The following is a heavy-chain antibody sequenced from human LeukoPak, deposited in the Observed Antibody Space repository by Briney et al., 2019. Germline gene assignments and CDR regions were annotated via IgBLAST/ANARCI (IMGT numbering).Heavy chain of an antibody. CDR2: IYTSGST. Sequence: SETLSLTCTVSGGSISSSSYYWSWIRQPAGKGLEWIGRIYTSGSTNYNPSLKSRVTMSVDTSKNQFSLKLSSVTAADTAVYYCARDHDFWSGRGAFDIWGQGTMVTVSS. V-gene: IGHV4-61*02. J-gene: IGHJ3*02. CDR1: GGSISSSSYY. CDR3: ARDHDFWSGRGAFDI. D-gene: IGHD3-3*01.